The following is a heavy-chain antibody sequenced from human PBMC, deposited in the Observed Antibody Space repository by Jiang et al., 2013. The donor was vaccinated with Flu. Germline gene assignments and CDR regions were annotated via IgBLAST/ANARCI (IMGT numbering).Heavy chain of an antibody. CDR2: IIPIFGTA. J-gene: IGHJ6*02. Sequence: SSVKVSCKASGGTFSSYAISWVRQAPGQGLEWMGGIIPIFGTANYAQKFQGRVTITADESTSTAYMELSSLRSEDTAVYYCARTGGYCTNGVCQNDYYYYYGMDVWGQGTTVTVSS. CDR3: ARTGGYCTNGVCQNDYYYYYGMDV. D-gene: IGHD2-8*01. CDR1: GGTFSSYA. V-gene: IGHV1-69*01.